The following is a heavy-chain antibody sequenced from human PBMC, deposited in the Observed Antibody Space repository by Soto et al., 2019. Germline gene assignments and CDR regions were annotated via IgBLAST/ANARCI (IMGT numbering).Heavy chain of an antibody. CDR2: FDPEDGET. J-gene: IGHJ5*02. Sequence: ASVKVSCKVSGYTLTELSMHWVRQAPGKGLEWMGGFDPEDGETIYAQKFQGRVTMTEDTSTDTAYMELSSLRSEDTAVYYCATDPWGQQLDNRFDPWGQGTLVTVSS. D-gene: IGHD6-13*01. CDR3: ATDPWGQQLDNRFDP. V-gene: IGHV1-24*01. CDR1: GYTLTELS.